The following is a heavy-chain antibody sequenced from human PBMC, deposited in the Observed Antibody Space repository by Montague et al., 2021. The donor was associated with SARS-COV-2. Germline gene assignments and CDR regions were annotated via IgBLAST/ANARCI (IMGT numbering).Heavy chain of an antibody. CDR1: GGSISSSSYY. J-gene: IGHJ4*02. D-gene: IGHD2-2*01. V-gene: IGHV4-39*02. CDR2: IYYSGST. Sequence: SETLSLTCAVSGGSISSSSYYWGWIRQPPGKGLGWIGSIYYSGSTYYNPSLKSRVTISVDTSKNQFSLKLSSVTAADTAVYYCARDRLGYCSSTCCHAGWGQGTLVTVSS. CDR3: ARDRLGYCSSTCCHAG.